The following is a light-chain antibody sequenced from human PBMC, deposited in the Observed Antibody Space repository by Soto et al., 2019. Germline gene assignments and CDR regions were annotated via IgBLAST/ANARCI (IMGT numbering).Light chain of an antibody. CDR2: GAS. Sequence: EIVLTQSPATLSSFPGDRVTLSCRASQYINTRLAWYQQKPGQAPRLLIYGASTRATGIPDRFSGSGSGTDFTLTISRLEPEDFAVYYCQQYDSSPRTLGQGTKVDIK. CDR1: QYINTR. J-gene: IGKJ1*01. V-gene: IGKV3-20*01. CDR3: QQYDSSPRT.